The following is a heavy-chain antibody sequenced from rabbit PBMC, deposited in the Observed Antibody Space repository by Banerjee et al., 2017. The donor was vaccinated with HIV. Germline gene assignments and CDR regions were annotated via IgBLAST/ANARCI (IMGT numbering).Heavy chain of an antibody. V-gene: IGHV1S45*01. J-gene: IGHJ4*01. D-gene: IGHD1-1*01. CDR1: GFSFSNKAV. Sequence: QEQLVESGGGLVRPEGSLKLSCTASGFSFSNKAVMCWVRQAPGKGLEWIACINAISGKVVYASWAKGRFTFSKTSSTTVTLQVTRLTAADTATYFCARDLVAVIGWNFNLWGQGTLVTVS. CDR3: ARDLVAVIGWNFNL. CDR2: INAISGKV.